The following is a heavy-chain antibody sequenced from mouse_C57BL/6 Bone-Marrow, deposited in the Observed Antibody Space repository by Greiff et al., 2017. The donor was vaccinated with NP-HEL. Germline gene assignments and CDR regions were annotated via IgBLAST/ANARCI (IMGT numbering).Heavy chain of an antibody. D-gene: IGHD2-1*01. CDR2: IYPRSGNT. J-gene: IGHJ2*01. Sequence: QVQLKESGAELARPGASVKLSCKASGYTFTSYGISWVKQRTGQGLEWIGEIYPRSGNTYYNEKFKGKATLTADKSSSTAYMELRSLTSEDSAVYFCARLLWYSFDYWGQGTTLTVSS. CDR3: ARLLWYSFDY. CDR1: GYTFTSYG. V-gene: IGHV1-81*01.